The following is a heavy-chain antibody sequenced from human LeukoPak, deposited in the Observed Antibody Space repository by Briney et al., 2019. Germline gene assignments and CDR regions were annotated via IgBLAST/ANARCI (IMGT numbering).Heavy chain of an antibody. J-gene: IGHJ5*02. V-gene: IGHV4-34*01. CDR2: INHSGST. Sequence: SETLSLTCAVYGGSLSGYYWSWIRQPPGKGLEWIGEINHSGSTNYNPSLKSRVTISVDTSKNQFSLKLSSVTAADTAVYYCARGQAPATALSWFDPWGQGTLVTVSS. D-gene: IGHD2-21*02. CDR1: GGSLSGYY. CDR3: ARGQAPATALSWFDP.